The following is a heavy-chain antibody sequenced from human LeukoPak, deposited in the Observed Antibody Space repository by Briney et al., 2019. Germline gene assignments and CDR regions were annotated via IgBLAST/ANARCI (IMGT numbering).Heavy chain of an antibody. CDR3: ARDYGSSRFYYGSGNVLVYAMDV. CDR1: GFTFDDYA. D-gene: IGHD3-10*01. Sequence: GRSLRLSCAASGFTFDDYAMHWVRQAPGKGLEWVSGLSWNGATVGYADSVKGRFTISRDNAKNSLYLQMNRLRAEDTAVYYCARDYGSSRFYYGSGNVLVYAMDVWGQGTTVTVSS. J-gene: IGHJ6*02. CDR2: LSWNGATV. V-gene: IGHV3-9*01.